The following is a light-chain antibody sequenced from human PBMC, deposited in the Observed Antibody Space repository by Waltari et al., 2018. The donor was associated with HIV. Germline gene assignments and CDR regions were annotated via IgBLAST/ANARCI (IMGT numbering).Light chain of an antibody. J-gene: IGLJ3*02. V-gene: IGLV2-14*03. CDR3: SSYTSSSWV. CDR1: SSDVDYYNY. Sequence: QSALTQPASVSGSPGQSITISCTGISSDVDYYNYDCWYQQHPGKAPKLMIYDVTHRPSGVSNRFTGSKPGKTASLTISGLQAEDEADYYCSSYTSSSWVFGGGTKLTVL. CDR2: DVT.